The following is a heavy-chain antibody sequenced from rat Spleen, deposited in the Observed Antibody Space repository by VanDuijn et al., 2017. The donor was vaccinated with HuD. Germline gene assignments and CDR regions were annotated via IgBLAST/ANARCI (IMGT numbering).Heavy chain of an antibody. V-gene: IGHV5-29*01. J-gene: IGHJ2*01. CDR2: ISYDGGST. CDR1: GFTFNNYY. Sequence: EVQLVESGGGLVQPGRSLKLSCAASGFTFNNYYMAWVRQAPTKGLEWVATISYDGGSTYYRDSVEGRFTISRVNAKSTQYLQMDSLRSEDTATYYGATGTTPYYFDYWGQGVMVTVSS. CDR3: ATGTTPYYFDY. D-gene: IGHD1-4*01.